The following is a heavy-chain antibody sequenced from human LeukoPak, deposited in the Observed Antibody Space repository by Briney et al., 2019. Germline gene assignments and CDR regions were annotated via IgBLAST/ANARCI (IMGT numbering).Heavy chain of an antibody. CDR3: ARVWAWGSGNYFDN. CDR1: GFTFSSYD. D-gene: IGHD7-27*01. Sequence: GGSLRLSCEASGFTFSSYDMNWVRQAPGKGLEWVSVISGSGGSTDYADSVKGRFSISRDNSKNTLYLQMNSLRVEDTALYYCARVWAWGSGNYFDNWGQGTLVTVSS. J-gene: IGHJ4*02. CDR2: ISGSGGST. V-gene: IGHV3-23*01.